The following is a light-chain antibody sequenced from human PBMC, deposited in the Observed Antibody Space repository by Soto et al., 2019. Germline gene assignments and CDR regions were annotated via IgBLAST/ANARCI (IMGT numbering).Light chain of an antibody. Sequence: EIVITQSPATLSVSPGERATLSCRASQSVSDNLAWYQQKPGQAPRLLIYDASNRATGIPARFGGSGSGTEFTLTISXLQSEDFAVHYCQQYNSRWTFGQGTKVDIK. J-gene: IGKJ1*01. V-gene: IGKV3-15*01. CDR1: QSVSDN. CDR3: QQYNSRWT. CDR2: DAS.